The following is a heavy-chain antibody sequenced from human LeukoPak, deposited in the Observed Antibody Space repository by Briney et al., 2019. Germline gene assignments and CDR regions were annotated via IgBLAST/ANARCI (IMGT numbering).Heavy chain of an antibody. V-gene: IGHV3-30*02. CDR1: GFTFSSYG. D-gene: IGHD3-10*01. Sequence: GGSLRLSCAASGFTFSSYGMHWVRQAPGKGLEWVAFIRYDGSNKYYADSVKGRFTISRDNSKNTLYLQMGSLRAEDMAVYYCARELLWFGEKTYGMDVWGQGTTVTVSS. CDR3: ARELLWFGEKTYGMDV. J-gene: IGHJ6*02. CDR2: IRYDGSNK.